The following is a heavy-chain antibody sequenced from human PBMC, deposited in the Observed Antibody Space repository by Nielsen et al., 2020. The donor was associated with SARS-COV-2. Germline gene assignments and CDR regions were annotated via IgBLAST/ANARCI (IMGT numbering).Heavy chain of an antibody. V-gene: IGHV3-23*01. J-gene: IGHJ4*02. D-gene: IGHD6-19*01. CDR2: ISGSGGGT. CDR3: AKDPYSSGWYWWGFDY. Sequence: GESLKISCVASGFIFSSYAMNWVRQAPGKGLEWVSTISGSGGGTYYADSVKGRFTISRDNSKNTLYLQMNSLRAEDTAVYYCAKDPYSSGWYWWGFDYWGQGTLVTVSS. CDR1: GFIFSSYA.